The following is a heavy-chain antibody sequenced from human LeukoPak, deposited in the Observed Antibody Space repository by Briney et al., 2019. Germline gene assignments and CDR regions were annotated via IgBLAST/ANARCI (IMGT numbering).Heavy chain of an antibody. CDR3: AKERDTAMVTIDY. V-gene: IGHV3-30*02. CDR1: GFTFSSYG. D-gene: IGHD5-18*01. J-gene: IGHJ4*02. Sequence: GGSLRLSCAASGFTFSSYGMHWVRQAPGKRLEWVAFIRYDGSNKYYADSVKGRFTISRDNSKNTLYLQMNSLRAEDTAVYYCAKERDTAMVTIDYWGQGTLVTVSS. CDR2: IRYDGSNK.